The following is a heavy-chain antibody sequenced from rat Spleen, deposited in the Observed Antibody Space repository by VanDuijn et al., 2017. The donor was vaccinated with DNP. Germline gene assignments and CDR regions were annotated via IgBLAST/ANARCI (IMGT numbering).Heavy chain of an antibody. CDR1: GFTFSDYN. CDR2: ISTSGSRT. V-gene: IGHV5S10*01. CDR3: AKNSGYYFDY. Sequence: EVQLVESGGGLVRPGGSLKLSCAASGFTFSDYNMAWVRQAPKKGLEWVATISTSGSRTYYPDSEKGRFTISRDNAKSSLYLQMNSLKSEDTATYYCAKNSGYYFDYWGQGVMVTVSS. D-gene: IGHD4-3*01. J-gene: IGHJ2*01.